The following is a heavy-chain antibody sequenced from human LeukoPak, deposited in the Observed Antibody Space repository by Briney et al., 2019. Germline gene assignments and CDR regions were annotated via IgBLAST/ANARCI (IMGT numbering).Heavy chain of an antibody. CDR1: NGSISSGAYH. V-gene: IGHV4-31*03. D-gene: IGHD5-12*01. CDR2: VYYTGSA. J-gene: IGHJ3*02. Sequence: SETLSLTCTVSNGSISSGAYHWNWLRQFPAKGLEWLGFVYYTGSAGYNPSLKSRADIVVDSSRTQFALKLSSVTAADTAIYYCARMGTPFSGYDLESPGAFDIWGQGTVVTVSS. CDR3: ARMGTPFSGYDLESPGAFDI.